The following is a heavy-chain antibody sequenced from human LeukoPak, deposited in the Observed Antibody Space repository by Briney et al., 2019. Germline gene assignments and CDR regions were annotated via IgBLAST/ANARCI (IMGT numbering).Heavy chain of an antibody. CDR3: AGDWQPPEAP. D-gene: IGHD3/OR15-3a*01. CDR1: GFTVSNYG. J-gene: IGHJ5*02. Sequence: GGSLRLSCAVSGFTVSNYGMTWVRQAPGKGLEWVSTIGGDGRTHYADSVKGRFTISRDNSKNTVYLQMNSPRVEDTAVYYCAGDWQPPEAPWGQGTLVTVSS. V-gene: IGHV3-23*01. CDR2: IGGDGRT.